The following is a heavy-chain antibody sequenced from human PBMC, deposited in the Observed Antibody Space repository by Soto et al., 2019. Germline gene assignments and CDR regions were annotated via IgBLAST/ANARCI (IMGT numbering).Heavy chain of an antibody. J-gene: IGHJ5*02. D-gene: IGHD1-7*01. Sequence: PGGSLRLSCAASGFTFSSYAMSWVRQAPGKGLEWVSAISGSGGSTYYADSVKGRFTISRDNSKNTLYLQMNSLRAEDTAVYCCAKDPMRSGTFWFDPWGQGTLVTVSS. CDR3: AKDPMRSGTFWFDP. CDR2: ISGSGGST. V-gene: IGHV3-23*01. CDR1: GFTFSSYA.